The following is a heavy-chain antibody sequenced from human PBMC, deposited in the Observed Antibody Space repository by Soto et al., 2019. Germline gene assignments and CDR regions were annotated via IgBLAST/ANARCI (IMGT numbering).Heavy chain of an antibody. V-gene: IGHV1-18*01. J-gene: IGHJ4*02. Sequence: ASVKVSCKASGYTFSSYGISWVRQAPGQGLEWMGWISAYNGNTNYAQKLQGRVTMTTDTSTSTAYMELRSLRSDDTAVYSCAKERLYVHGYDYWGQGTLVTDPS. D-gene: IGHD5-18*01. CDR1: GYTFSSYG. CDR3: AKERLYVHGYDY. CDR2: ISAYNGNT.